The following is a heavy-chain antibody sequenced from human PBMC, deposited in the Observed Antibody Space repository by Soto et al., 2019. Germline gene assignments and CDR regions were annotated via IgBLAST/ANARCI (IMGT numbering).Heavy chain of an antibody. CDR2: ISGSGGST. D-gene: IGHD4-17*01. Sequence: QAPGKGLEWVSAISGSGGSTYYADSVKGRFTISRDNSKNTLYLQMNSLRAEDTAVYYCASPTTVITSGAFDIWGQGTMVTVS. CDR3: ASPTTVITSGAFDI. V-gene: IGHV3-23*01. J-gene: IGHJ3*02.